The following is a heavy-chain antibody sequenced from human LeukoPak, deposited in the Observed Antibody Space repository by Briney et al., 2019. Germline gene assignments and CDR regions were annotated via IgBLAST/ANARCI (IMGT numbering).Heavy chain of an antibody. Sequence: GRSLRLSCAASGFTFSSYGMHWVRQAPGKGLEWAAVISYDGSNKYYADSVKGRFTISRDNSKNTLYLQMNSLRAEDTAVYYCAKDRTPIAAAGYFDYWGQGTLVTVSS. CDR2: ISYDGSNK. D-gene: IGHD6-13*01. V-gene: IGHV3-30*18. CDR1: GFTFSSYG. J-gene: IGHJ4*02. CDR3: AKDRTPIAAAGYFDY.